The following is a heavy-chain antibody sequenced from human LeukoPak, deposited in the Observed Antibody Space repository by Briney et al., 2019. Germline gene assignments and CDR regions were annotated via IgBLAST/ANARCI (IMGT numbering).Heavy chain of an antibody. V-gene: IGHV3-74*01. CDR2: INSDGSST. J-gene: IGHJ4*02. D-gene: IGHD6-13*01. Sequence: GGSLRLSCAASGFTFSSYWVHWVRQAPGKGLLWVSRINSDGSSTSYADSVKGRFTISRDNAKNTLYLQMNSLRAEDTAVYYCARRIAAAAAPYYFDYWGQGTLVTASS. CDR1: GFTFSSYW. CDR3: ARRIAAAAAPYYFDY.